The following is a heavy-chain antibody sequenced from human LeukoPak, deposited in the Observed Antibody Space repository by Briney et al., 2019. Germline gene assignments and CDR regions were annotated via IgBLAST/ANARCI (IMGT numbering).Heavy chain of an antibody. Sequence: ASVKVSCKASGYTFTSYGISWVRQAPGQGLEWMGWISAYNGNTNYAQKLQGRVTMTTDTSTSTAYMELRSLRSDDTAVCYCAREGSLDYYYYGMDVWGQGTTVTVSS. CDR1: GYTFTSYG. CDR3: AREGSLDYYYYGMDV. CDR2: ISAYNGNT. V-gene: IGHV1-18*01. J-gene: IGHJ6*02.